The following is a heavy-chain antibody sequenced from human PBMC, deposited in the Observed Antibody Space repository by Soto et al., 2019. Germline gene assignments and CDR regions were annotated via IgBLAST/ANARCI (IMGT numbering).Heavy chain of an antibody. CDR2: ISAYTDTP. J-gene: IGHJ5*02. CDR1: GYTFTNFG. CDR3: ARVITCVEAWFDP. D-gene: IGHD1-20*01. V-gene: IGHV1-18*01. Sequence: ASVKVSCKASGYTFTNFGVTWVRRAPGQGLEWMGWISAYTDTPNYAQKFQGRVTMTIDTSTSTAYMDLRSLTSDDTAVYYCARVITCVEAWFDPSGQVTLVTVSS.